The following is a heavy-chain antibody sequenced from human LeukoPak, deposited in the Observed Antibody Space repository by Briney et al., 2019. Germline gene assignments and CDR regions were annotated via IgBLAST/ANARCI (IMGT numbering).Heavy chain of an antibody. CDR2: ISSSSTYI. CDR3: ARDYRRASGTYDY. V-gene: IGHV3-21*01. Sequence: GGSLRLSCAASGFTFSTYSMNWVRQAPGKGLEWVSSISSSSTYIYYADSVKGRFTVSRDNAKNSLYLQMNSLRAEDTAVYYCARDYRRASGTYDYWGQETLVTVSS. J-gene: IGHJ4*02. D-gene: IGHD1-26*01. CDR1: GFTFSTYS.